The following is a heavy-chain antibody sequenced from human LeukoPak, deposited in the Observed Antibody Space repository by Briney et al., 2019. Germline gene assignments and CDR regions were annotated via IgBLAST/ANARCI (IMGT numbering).Heavy chain of an antibody. D-gene: IGHD1-26*01. V-gene: IGHV3-13*01. CDR3: IRIRTWEHQYSMDV. Sequence: PGGSLRLSCAASGFTFSSYDMHWVRQARGKCLEWVSSIDTVGNTYYAVSVKGRFTISREKGKNSVYLKMKSLRGGDTAVYYCIRIRTWEHQYSMDVWGQETTLTVSS. CDR1: GFTFSSYD. CDR2: IDTVGNT. J-gene: IGHJ6*02.